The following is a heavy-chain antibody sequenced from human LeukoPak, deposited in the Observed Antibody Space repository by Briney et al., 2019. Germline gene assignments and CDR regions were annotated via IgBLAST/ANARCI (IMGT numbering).Heavy chain of an antibody. Sequence: SETLSLTCTVSGGSISSYYWSWIRQPAGKGLEWIGRIYTSGSTNYNPSLKSRVTMSVDTSKTQFSLKLSSVPAADTAVYYCARGVVPAAMSVYYMDVWGKGTTVTISS. CDR1: GGSISSYY. J-gene: IGHJ6*03. CDR2: IYTSGST. CDR3: ARGVVPAAMSVYYMDV. D-gene: IGHD2-2*01. V-gene: IGHV4-4*07.